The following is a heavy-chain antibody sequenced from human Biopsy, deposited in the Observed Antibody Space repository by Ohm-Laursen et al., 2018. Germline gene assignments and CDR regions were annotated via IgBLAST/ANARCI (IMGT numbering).Heavy chain of an antibody. V-gene: IGHV4-59*01. J-gene: IGHJ2*01. CDR1: GDSISSYY. CDR3: ARDRGYYSDRTVPGYFDL. Sequence: TLSLTCTVSGDSISSYYWSWIRQPPGKGLQWIGYVNYTGSTDYNPSLQSRVTISVGTSKNHFSLRLRSVTPADTAIYYCARDRGYYSDRTVPGYFDLWGRGTLVTVSS. CDR2: VNYTGST. D-gene: IGHD3-22*01.